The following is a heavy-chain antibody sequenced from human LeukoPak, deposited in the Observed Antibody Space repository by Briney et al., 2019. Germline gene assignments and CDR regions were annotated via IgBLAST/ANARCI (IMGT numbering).Heavy chain of an antibody. D-gene: IGHD6-6*01. Sequence: ASVKVSCKASGYTFTSYDINWVRQATGQGLEWMGWMNPNSGNTGYAQKFQGRVTMTRNTSISTAYMELSSLRSEDTAVYYCARDHSSSDDTYNWFDPWGQGTLVTVSS. J-gene: IGHJ5*02. CDR3: ARDHSSSDDTYNWFDP. V-gene: IGHV1-8*01. CDR2: MNPNSGNT. CDR1: GYTFTSYD.